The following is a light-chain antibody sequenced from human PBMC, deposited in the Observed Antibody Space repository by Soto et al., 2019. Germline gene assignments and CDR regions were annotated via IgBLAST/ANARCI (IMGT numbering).Light chain of an antibody. CDR3: QQYNNWPPWT. J-gene: IGKJ1*01. CDR2: GAS. V-gene: IGKV3-15*01. CDR1: QSVSSD. Sequence: EMVMTQSPATLSVSPGERATLSRRASQSVSSDLAWYQQKPGQAPRLLMYGASTRATGVPARFSGSGSGTEFTLTISSLQSEDFAVYYCQQYNNWPPWTFGQGTKVEIK.